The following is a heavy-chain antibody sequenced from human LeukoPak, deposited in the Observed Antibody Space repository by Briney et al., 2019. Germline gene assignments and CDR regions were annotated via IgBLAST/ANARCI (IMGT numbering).Heavy chain of an antibody. J-gene: IGHJ3*02. CDR2: ISGSGGST. D-gene: IGHD2-15*01. Sequence: TGGSLRLSCAASGFTFSSYAMSWVRQAPGKGLEWVSAISGSGGSTYYADSVKGRFTISRDNSKNTLYLQMNSLRAEDTAVYYCATRRENLVVAAPRLDPFDIWGQGTMVTVSS. CDR1: GFTFSSYA. V-gene: IGHV3-23*01. CDR3: ATRRENLVVAAPRLDPFDI.